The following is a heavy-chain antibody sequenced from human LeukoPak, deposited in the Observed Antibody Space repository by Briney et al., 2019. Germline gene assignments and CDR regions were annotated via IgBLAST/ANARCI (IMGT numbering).Heavy chain of an antibody. CDR1: GGSISSGSYY. J-gene: IGHJ2*01. CDR2: IYTSGST. CDR3: ARDLKGGWYFDL. Sequence: ASETLSLTCTVSGGSISSGSYYWSWLRQPAGKGLEWIGRIYTSGSTNYNPSLKSRVTISVDTSKNQFSLKLSSVTAADTAVYYCARDLKGGWYFDLWGRGTLVTVSS. V-gene: IGHV4-61*02.